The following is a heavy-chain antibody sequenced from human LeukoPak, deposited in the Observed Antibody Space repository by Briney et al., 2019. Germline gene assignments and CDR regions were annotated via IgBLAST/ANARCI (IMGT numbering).Heavy chain of an antibody. J-gene: IGHJ4*02. CDR2: IRYDGSNK. CDR3: AKDKRYSYGIFDY. D-gene: IGHD5-18*01. Sequence: GGSLRLSCAASGFTFSSYGMHWVRQAPGKGLEWVAFIRYDGSNKYYADSVKGRFTISRDNSKNTLYLQMNSLRAEDTAVYYCAKDKRYSYGIFDYWGQGTLVTVS. V-gene: IGHV3-30*02. CDR1: GFTFSSYG.